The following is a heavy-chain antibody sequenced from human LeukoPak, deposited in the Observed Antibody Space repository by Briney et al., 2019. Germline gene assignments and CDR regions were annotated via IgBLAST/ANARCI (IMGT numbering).Heavy chain of an antibody. V-gene: IGHV3-30*02. Sequence: GGSLRLSCAASGFTFSSYGMHWVRQAPGKGLEGVAFIRYDGSNKYYADSVKGRFTISRDNSKNTLYLQMNSLRAEDTAVYYCATGTSYQLLRVLAGNWGQGTLVTVSS. D-gene: IGHD2-2*01. J-gene: IGHJ4*02. CDR1: GFTFSSYG. CDR2: IRYDGSNK. CDR3: ATGTSYQLLRVLAGN.